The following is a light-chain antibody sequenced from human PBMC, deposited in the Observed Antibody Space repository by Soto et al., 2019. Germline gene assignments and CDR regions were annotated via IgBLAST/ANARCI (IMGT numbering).Light chain of an antibody. CDR2: SAS. CDR3: QQSYSTPCT. J-gene: IGKJ2*02. CDR1: QRISSY. Sequence: DIQMTQSPSSLSVSVGDRVTITCRASQRISSYLNWYQQKEGKAPKLLITSASSLQSKVPSRFSGSGSRTVFTLTISSLQPEDFATYYCQQSYSTPCTLGQGTKLEIK. V-gene: IGKV1-39*01.